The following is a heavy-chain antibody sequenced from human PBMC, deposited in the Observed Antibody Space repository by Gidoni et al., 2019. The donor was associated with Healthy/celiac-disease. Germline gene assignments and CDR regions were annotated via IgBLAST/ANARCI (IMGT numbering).Heavy chain of an antibody. CDR3: ARERGYYDSASYPD. CDR1: GFPFSSYW. Sequence: EVQLVESGGGGVQPGGSLRLSCAASGFPFSSYWMSWVRQAPGKGLGWVANIKQDGSEKYYVDSVKGRFTISRDNAKNSLYLQMNSLRAEDTAVYYCARERGYYDSASYPDWGQGTLVTVSS. D-gene: IGHD3-22*01. J-gene: IGHJ4*02. CDR2: IKQDGSEK. V-gene: IGHV3-7*01.